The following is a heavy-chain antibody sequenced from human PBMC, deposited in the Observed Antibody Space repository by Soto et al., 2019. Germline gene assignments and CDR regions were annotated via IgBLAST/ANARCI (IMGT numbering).Heavy chain of an antibody. V-gene: IGHV4-30-4*01. CDR1: GASISSGDYY. D-gene: IGHD3-22*01. CDR2: IYYSGNT. CDR3: ARASYDSSTYYIDY. J-gene: IGHJ4*02. Sequence: SETLSLTCTVSGASISSGDYYWTWIRQPPGKGLEWIGSIYYSGNTYYNPSLKSRVTISVDPSNNQFSLKLSSVTAADTAVYYCARASYDSSTYYIDYWGQGTLVTVSS.